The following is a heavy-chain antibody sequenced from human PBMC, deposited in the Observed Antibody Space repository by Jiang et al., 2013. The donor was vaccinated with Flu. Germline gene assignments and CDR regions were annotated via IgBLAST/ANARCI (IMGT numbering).Heavy chain of an antibody. J-gene: IGHJ4*02. V-gene: IGHV3-30-3*01. Sequence: VISYDGSNKYYADSVKGRFTISRDNSKNTLYLQMNSLRAEDTAVYYCARDQSGRSSSWYAGFDYWGQGTLVTVSS. CDR2: ISYDGSNK. D-gene: IGHD6-13*01. CDR3: ARDQSGRSSSWYAGFDY.